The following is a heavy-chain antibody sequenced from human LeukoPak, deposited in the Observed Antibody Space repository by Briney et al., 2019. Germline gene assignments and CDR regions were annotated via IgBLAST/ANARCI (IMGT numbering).Heavy chain of an antibody. CDR3: ARAEVVGAAYLFDY. CDR2: ISAYNGNT. V-gene: IGHV1-18*01. CDR1: GYTFTSYG. J-gene: IGHJ4*02. D-gene: IGHD1-26*01. Sequence: ASVKVSYKASGYTFTSYGISWVRQAPGQGLEWMGWISAYNGNTNYAQKLQGRVTMTTDESTSTAYMELSSLRSEDTAVYYCARAEVVGAAYLFDYWGQGTLVTVSS.